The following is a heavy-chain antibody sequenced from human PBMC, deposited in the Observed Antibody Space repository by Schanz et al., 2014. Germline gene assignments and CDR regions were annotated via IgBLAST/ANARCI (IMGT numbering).Heavy chain of an antibody. Sequence: VQLVESGGGVVQPGRSLRLSCVASGFTFSSYDVFWVRQAPGKGLEWVSSINTGGDSTYYADSVKGRFTISRDNSKNSLYLQMNSLRAEDTAVYFCAKDLGVDCGDGCFNWYFDLWGRGTLVTVSS. D-gene: IGHD2-21*02. CDR2: INTGGDST. CDR3: AKDLGVDCGDGCFNWYFDL. CDR1: GFTFSSYD. V-gene: IGHV3-NL1*01. J-gene: IGHJ2*01.